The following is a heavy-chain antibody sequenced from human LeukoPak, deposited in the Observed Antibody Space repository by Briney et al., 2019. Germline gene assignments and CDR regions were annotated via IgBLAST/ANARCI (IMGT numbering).Heavy chain of an antibody. J-gene: IGHJ4*02. D-gene: IGHD3-16*01. CDR3: ARGVWGSYFTNVYFDY. Sequence: KSSETLSLTCTVSGGSISSYYWSWIRQPAGKGLEWIGRIYTSGSTNYNPSLKSRVTMSVDTSKNQFSLKLSSVTAADTAVYYCARGVWGSYFTNVYFDYWGQGTLVTVSS. CDR1: GGSISSYY. V-gene: IGHV4-4*07. CDR2: IYTSGST.